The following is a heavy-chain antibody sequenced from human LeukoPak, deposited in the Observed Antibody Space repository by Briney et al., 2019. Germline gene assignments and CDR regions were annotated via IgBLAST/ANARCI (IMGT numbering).Heavy chain of an antibody. CDR3: ARDLRYSGSPDY. J-gene: IGHJ4*02. Sequence: GGSLRLSCAASGFTFSSYGMHWVRQAPGKGLEWVAFIRYDGSNKYYADSVKGRFTISRDNSKNTLYLQMNSLRAEDTAVYYCARDLRYSGSPDYWGQGTLVTVSS. CDR1: GFTFSSYG. V-gene: IGHV3-30*02. D-gene: IGHD1-26*01. CDR2: IRYDGSNK.